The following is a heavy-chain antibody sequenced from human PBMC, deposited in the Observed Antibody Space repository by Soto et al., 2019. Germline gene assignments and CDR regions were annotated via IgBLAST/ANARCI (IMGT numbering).Heavy chain of an antibody. Sequence: PWETLSLTCAVSGGSISSYYWSCIRHPPGKGLEWIGYIYYSGSTNYNPSLKSRVTISVDTSKNQFSLKLSSVTAADTAVYYCARHLSIRTHYFDYWGQGTLVTVSS. CDR2: IYYSGST. CDR1: GGSISSYY. D-gene: IGHD1-20*01. CDR3: ARHLSIRTHYFDY. J-gene: IGHJ4*02. V-gene: IGHV4-59*08.